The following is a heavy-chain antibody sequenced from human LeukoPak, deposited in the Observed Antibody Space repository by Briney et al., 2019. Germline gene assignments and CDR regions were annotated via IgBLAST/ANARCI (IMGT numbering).Heavy chain of an antibody. V-gene: IGHV4-4*02. CDR2: IYHSGST. D-gene: IGHD2-2*01. J-gene: IGHJ5*02. CDR3: ARDRGYCSSTSCLVGWFDP. Sequence: SGTLSLTCAVSGGSISSSNWWSWVRQPPGKGLEWIGEIYHSGSTNYNPSLKSRVTISVDKSKNQFSLKPSSVTAADTAVYYCARDRGYCSSTSCLVGWFDPWGQGTLVTVSS. CDR1: GGSISSSNW.